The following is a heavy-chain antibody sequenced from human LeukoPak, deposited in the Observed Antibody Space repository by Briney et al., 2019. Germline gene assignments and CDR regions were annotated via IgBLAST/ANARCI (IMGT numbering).Heavy chain of an antibody. CDR1: GFSLSTSGMC. CDR2: IDWDDDK. D-gene: IGHD2-2*01. V-gene: IGHV2-70*11. Sequence: SGPTLVNPTQTLTLTCTFSGFSLSTSGMCVSWIRQPPGKALEWPARIDWDDDKYYSTSLKTRLTISKDTSKNQVVLTMTNMDPVDTATYYCARVLGYCSSTSRRYYYYYYMDVWGQGTLVTVSS. CDR3: ARVLGYCSSTSRRYYYYYYMDV. J-gene: IGHJ6*03.